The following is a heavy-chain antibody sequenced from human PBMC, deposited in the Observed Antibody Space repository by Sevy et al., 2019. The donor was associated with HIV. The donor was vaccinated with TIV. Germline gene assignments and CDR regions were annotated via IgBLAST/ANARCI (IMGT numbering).Heavy chain of an antibody. CDR1: GFTFSGSA. J-gene: IGHJ6*03. CDR3: TSEYSTSVCMDV. V-gene: IGHV3-73*01. Sequence: GGSLRLSCAASGFTFSGSAMHWVRQASGKGLEWLGRIRSKANSYATAYAASVKGRFTISRDDSKNTAYLQMNSLKTDDTAVYYCTSEYSTSVCMDVWGKGTTVTVSS. D-gene: IGHD6-6*01. CDR2: IRSKANSYAT.